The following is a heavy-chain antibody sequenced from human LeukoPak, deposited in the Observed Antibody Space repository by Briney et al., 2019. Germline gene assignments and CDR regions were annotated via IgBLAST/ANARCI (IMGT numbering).Heavy chain of an antibody. V-gene: IGHV1-46*01. Sequence: ASVKVSCKASGGTFSSYAISWVRQAPGQGLEWMGIINPSGGSTSYAQKFQGRVTMTRDTSTSTVYMELSSLRSEDTAVYYCASPGYSSGWRGYYYYGMDVWGQGTTVTVSS. CDR3: ASPGYSSGWRGYYYYGMDV. CDR1: GGTFSSYA. CDR2: INPSGGST. J-gene: IGHJ6*02. D-gene: IGHD6-19*01.